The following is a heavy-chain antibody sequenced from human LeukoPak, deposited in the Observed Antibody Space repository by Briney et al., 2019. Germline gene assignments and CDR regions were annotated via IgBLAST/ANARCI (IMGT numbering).Heavy chain of an antibody. CDR1: GFTFSSYW. V-gene: IGHV3-74*01. D-gene: IGHD6-6*01. Sequence: GPLRLSCAASGFTFSSYWMHWVRQAPGKGLVWVSRINSDGSSTSYADSVKGRFTISRDNAKNTLYLQMNSLRAEDTAVYYCARDTDGSSSEYYYYYMDVWGKGTTVTVSS. CDR3: ARDTDGSSSEYYYYYMDV. J-gene: IGHJ6*03. CDR2: INSDGSST.